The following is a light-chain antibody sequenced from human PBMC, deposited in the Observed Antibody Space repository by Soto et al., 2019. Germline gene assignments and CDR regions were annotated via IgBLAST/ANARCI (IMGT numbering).Light chain of an antibody. CDR1: QDISNY. CDR2: GVS. CDR3: QQHSSLPYT. V-gene: IGKV1-33*01. Sequence: DIQMTQAPSSLSASVGDRVTIPCQASQDISNYLNWYQQKPWKAPKLVIYGVSNLETGVPQRFSGSGSGTDCTLTISSLQTADSATYYCQQHSSLPYTFGHGTKLE. J-gene: IGKJ2*01.